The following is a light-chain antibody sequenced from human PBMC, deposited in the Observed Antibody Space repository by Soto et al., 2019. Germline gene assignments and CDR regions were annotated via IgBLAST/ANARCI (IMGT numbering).Light chain of an antibody. CDR2: DVS. J-gene: IGLJ3*02. Sequence: QSVLTQPASVSGSPGQSITISCTGTSSDVGGYNYVSWYQQHPGKAPKLMIYDVSYRPSGVSNRFSGSKSGNTASLTISGLQVEDEADYYCSSYTSSSTVVFGGGPKLTVL. CDR1: SSDVGGYNY. CDR3: SSYTSSSTVV. V-gene: IGLV2-14*03.